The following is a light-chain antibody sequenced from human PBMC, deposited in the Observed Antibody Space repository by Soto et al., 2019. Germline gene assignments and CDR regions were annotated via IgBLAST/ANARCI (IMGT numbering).Light chain of an antibody. CDR3: HRYNGLANP. CDR2: DVF. J-gene: IGKJ2*01. V-gene: IGKV1-5*01. Sequence: DIQMTQSPSSLSASIGDSVTITCRASQSINNRLAWYQQSPGKAPHVVTYDVFKLPSRVPSRFTGGGSGTEFTLTISNIQAEDGGRYFCHRYNGLANPFGGGTKL. CDR1: QSINNR.